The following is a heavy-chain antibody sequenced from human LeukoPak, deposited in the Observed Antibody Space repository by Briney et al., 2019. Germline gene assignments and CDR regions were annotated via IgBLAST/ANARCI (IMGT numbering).Heavy chain of an antibody. Sequence: PSETLSLTCAVYGGSFSGYYWSWIRQPPGKGLEWIGEINHSGSTNYNPSLKSRVTISVDTSKNQFSLKLSSVTAADTAVYYCARGERSWFGGYLDYWGQGTLVTVSS. CDR3: ARGERSWFGGYLDY. CDR2: INHSGST. D-gene: IGHD3-10*01. CDR1: GGSFSGYY. V-gene: IGHV4-34*01. J-gene: IGHJ4*02.